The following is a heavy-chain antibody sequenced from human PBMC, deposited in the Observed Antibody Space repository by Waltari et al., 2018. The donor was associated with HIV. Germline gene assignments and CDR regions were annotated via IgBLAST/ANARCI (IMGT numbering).Heavy chain of an antibody. CDR2: IFWNSGTI. V-gene: IGHV3-9*01. J-gene: IGHJ2*01. Sequence: EVQLVESGGGLVQPGRSLRLSCAASGFTFDDYAMHWVRQAPGKCFEWVSGIFWNSGTIGYADSVKGRFTISRDNAKNSLYLQMNSLRAEDTALYYCAKDKRSGYGGNSVWYFDLWGRGTLVTVSS. D-gene: IGHD4-17*01. CDR3: AKDKRSGYGGNSVWYFDL. CDR1: GFTFDDYA.